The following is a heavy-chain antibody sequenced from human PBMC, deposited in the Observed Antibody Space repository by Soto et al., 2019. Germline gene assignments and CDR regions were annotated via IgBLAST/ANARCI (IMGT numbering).Heavy chain of an antibody. J-gene: IGHJ4*02. Sequence: QVQLVQSGAEVKKPGSSVKVSCKASGGTFSSYAISWVRQAPGQGLEWMGWINPNSGGTNYAQNFQGRVTMTRDTSISTAYMELSRLRSDDTAVYYCARLRGYSSAWPFDYWGQGTLVTVSS. CDR2: INPNSGGT. CDR3: ARLRGYSSAWPFDY. V-gene: IGHV1-2*02. CDR1: GGTFSSYA. D-gene: IGHD6-19*01.